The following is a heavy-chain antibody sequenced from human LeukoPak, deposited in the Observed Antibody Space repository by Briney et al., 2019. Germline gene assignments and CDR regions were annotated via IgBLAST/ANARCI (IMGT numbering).Heavy chain of an antibody. CDR2: ISGSGST. CDR1: GFTFSSYG. CDR3: AREFFYDSSGYYGLDY. J-gene: IGHJ4*02. D-gene: IGHD3-22*01. V-gene: IGHV3-21*01. Sequence: PGGSLRLSCAASGFTFSSYGMHWVRQAPGKGLEWVSVISGSGSTYYADSVKGRFTISRDNAKNSLYLQMNSLRAEDTAVYYCAREFFYDSSGYYGLDYWGQGTLVTVSS.